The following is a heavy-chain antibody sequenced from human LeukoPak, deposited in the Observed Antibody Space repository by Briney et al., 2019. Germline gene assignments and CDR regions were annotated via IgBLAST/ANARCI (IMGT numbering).Heavy chain of an antibody. CDR1: GYTFTGYY. CDR2: INPNSGGT. CDR3: ARDDTMVRGVTFDY. Sequence: GASVKVSCKASGYTFTGYYMHWVRQAPGQGLEWMGWINPNSGGTNYAQKFQGRVTMTRDTSISTAYMELSRLRSDDTAVYYCARDDTMVRGVTFDYWGQGTLVTVSS. J-gene: IGHJ4*02. V-gene: IGHV1-2*02. D-gene: IGHD3-10*01.